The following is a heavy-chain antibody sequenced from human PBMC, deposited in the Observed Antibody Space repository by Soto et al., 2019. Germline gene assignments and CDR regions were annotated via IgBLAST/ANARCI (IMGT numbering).Heavy chain of an antibody. CDR2: MYNTGST. V-gene: IGHV4-59*12. D-gene: IGHD3-9*01. J-gene: IGHJ6*02. Sequence: LSLTCPVSGGSISGNYWSWIRQPPGKGLEWIGDMYNTGSTVYNPSFKSRVTISVDKSKNQFSLKLSSVTAADTAVYYCASESRGITIFRRDCYGMDVWGRGTTVTVSS. CDR3: ASESRGITIFRRDCYGMDV. CDR1: GGSISGNY.